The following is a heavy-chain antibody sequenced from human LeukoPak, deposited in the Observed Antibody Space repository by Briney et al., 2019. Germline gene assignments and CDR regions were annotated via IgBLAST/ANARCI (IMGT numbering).Heavy chain of an antibody. CDR1: GHSISNYY. CDR3: ARETCSGGSCFQFDF. V-gene: IGHV4-59*01. Sequence: SETLSLTCTVSGHSISNYYWSWIRQSPGKGLEWIGYIYYSGSTNYNPSLKSRVTISVDTSKNQFSLKLSSVTAADTAVYYCARETCSGGSCFQFDFWGQGTLVTVSS. D-gene: IGHD2-15*01. CDR2: IYYSGST. J-gene: IGHJ4*02.